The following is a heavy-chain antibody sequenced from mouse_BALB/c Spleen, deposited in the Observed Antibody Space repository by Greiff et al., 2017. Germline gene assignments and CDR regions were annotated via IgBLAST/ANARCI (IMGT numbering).Heavy chain of an antibody. CDR2: INPSTGYT. CDR3: ARSVYGNHHAMDY. CDR1: GYTFTSYW. J-gene: IGHJ4*01. V-gene: IGHV1-7*01. Sequence: QVQLQQSGAELAKPGASVKMSCKASGYTFTSYWMHWVKQRPGQGLEWIGYINPSTGYTEYNQKFKDKATLTADKSSSTAYMQLSSLTSEDSAVYYCARSVYGNHHAMDYWGQGTSVTVSS. D-gene: IGHD2-1*01.